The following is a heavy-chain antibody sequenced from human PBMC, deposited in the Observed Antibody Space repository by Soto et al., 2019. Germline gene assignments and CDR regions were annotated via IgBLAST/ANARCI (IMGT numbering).Heavy chain of an antibody. CDR3: ARDRSSSWFPDAFDI. CDR1: GFTFSSYS. V-gene: IGHV3-48*02. J-gene: IGHJ3*02. D-gene: IGHD6-13*01. CDR2: ISSSSSTI. Sequence: GGSLRLSCAASGFTFSSYSMNWVRQAPGKGLEWVSYISSSSSTIYYADSVKGRFTISRDNAKNSLYLQMNSLRDEDTAVYYCARDRSSSWFPDAFDIWGQGTMVTVSS.